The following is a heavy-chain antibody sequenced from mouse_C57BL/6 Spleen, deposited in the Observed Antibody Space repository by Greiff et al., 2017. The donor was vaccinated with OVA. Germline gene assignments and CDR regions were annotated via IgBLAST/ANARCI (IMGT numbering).Heavy chain of an antibody. CDR2: ISDGGSYT. V-gene: IGHV5-4*03. J-gene: IGHJ2*01. CDR3: ARGEYGNYLYYFDY. Sequence: EVKVVESGGGLVKPGGSLKLSCAASGFTFSSYAMSWVRQTPEKRLEWVATISDGGSYTYYPDNVKGRFTISRDNAMNNLYLQMSHLKSEDTAMYYCARGEYGNYLYYFDYWGQGTTLTVSS. D-gene: IGHD2-1*01. CDR1: GFTFSSYA.